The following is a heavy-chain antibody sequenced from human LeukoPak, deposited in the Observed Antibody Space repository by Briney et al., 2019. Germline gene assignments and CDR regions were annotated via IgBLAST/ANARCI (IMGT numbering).Heavy chain of an antibody. V-gene: IGHV3-33*06. Sequence: PGGSLRLSCAASGFTFSSYGMHWVRQAPGKGLEWVAVIWYDGSNKYYADSVKGRFTISRDNSKNTLYLQMNSLRAEDTAVYYCAKFSGSHYYYYFMNVWGKGTTVTVSS. CDR2: IWYDGSNK. CDR1: GFTFSSYG. J-gene: IGHJ6*03. CDR3: AKFSGSHYYYYFMNV. D-gene: IGHD1-26*01.